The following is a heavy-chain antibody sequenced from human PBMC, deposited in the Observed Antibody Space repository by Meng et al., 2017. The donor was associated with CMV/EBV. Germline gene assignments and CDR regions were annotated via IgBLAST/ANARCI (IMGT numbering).Heavy chain of an antibody. CDR3: ARGADYGDPSPRIFDY. J-gene: IGHJ4*02. CDR1: GFTFSTYS. V-gene: IGHV3-48*04. Sequence: GGSLRLSCAASGFTFSTYSMNWVRQAPGKGLEWVSYITSGSSSTYYADSVKGRFSISRDNGKNSLSLHMTSLRGEDTAVYYCARGADYGDPSPRIFDYWGQGTLVTSPQ. D-gene: IGHD4/OR15-4a*01. CDR2: ITSGSSST.